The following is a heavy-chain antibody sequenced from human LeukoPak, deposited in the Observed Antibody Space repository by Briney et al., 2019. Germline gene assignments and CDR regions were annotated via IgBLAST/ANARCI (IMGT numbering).Heavy chain of an antibody. Sequence: ASVKVSCKASGYTFTGYYIHWVRQAPGQGLEWMGWINPNSGGTNYAQKFQGRVTMTRDTSISTAYMELSRLRSDDTAVYYCARVSTLSHAFDIWGQGTMVTVSS. CDR2: INPNSGGT. CDR1: GYTFTGYY. V-gene: IGHV1-2*02. J-gene: IGHJ3*02. CDR3: ARVSTLSHAFDI. D-gene: IGHD2/OR15-2a*01.